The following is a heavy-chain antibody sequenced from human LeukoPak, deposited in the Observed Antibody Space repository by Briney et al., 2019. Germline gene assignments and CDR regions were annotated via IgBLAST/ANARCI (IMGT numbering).Heavy chain of an antibody. V-gene: IGHV3-7*01. CDR2: IKHDGSEK. J-gene: IGHJ2*01. CDR3: ARTDYGDYDWYFDL. D-gene: IGHD4-17*01. Sequence: GGSLRLSCAASGFTFSDYWMRWVRQAPGKGLEWVANIKHDGSEKYYVDSVKGRFTISRDNAKNSLSLQMNSLRADDTAVYYCARTDYGDYDWYFDLWGRGTLVTVSS. CDR1: GFTFSDYW.